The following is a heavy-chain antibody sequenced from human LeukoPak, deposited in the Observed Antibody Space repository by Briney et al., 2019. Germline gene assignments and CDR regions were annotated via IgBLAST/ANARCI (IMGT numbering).Heavy chain of an antibody. CDR2: IFYSGST. J-gene: IGHJ4*02. Sequence: PSETLSLTCTVSGGSISSSTYSWGWIRQPPGKGLEWIGSIFYSGSTYYNPSLTSRVAISVDTSKNQFSLKLSSVTAADTAVYYCARSDYDILTGYYHGIFDYWGQGTLVTVSS. CDR3: ARSDYDILTGYYHGIFDY. CDR1: GGSISSSTYS. D-gene: IGHD3-9*01. V-gene: IGHV4-39*07.